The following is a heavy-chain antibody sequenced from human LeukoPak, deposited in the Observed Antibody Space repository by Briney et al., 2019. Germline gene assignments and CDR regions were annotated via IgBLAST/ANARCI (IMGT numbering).Heavy chain of an antibody. Sequence: SETLSLTCTVSGVSISSSSYRWGWIRQPPGKGLEWIGSIYNSETSYNPPLKSRVTISVDTSKNWISLKLSSVTAADTAVYYCARHRYFGGNFADSWGQGILVTVSS. CDR3: ARHRYFGGNFADS. V-gene: IGHV4-39*01. J-gene: IGHJ4*02. CDR1: GVSISSSSYR. D-gene: IGHD4-23*01. CDR2: IYNSET.